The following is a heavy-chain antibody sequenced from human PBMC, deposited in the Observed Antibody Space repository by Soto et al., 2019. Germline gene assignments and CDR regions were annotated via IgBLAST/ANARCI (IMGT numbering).Heavy chain of an antibody. J-gene: IGHJ6*03. CDR1: GGSFSGYY. CDR2: INHSGST. V-gene: IGHV4-34*01. CDR3: ARVSPLKYCSGGSCYSHYYYYMDV. D-gene: IGHD2-15*01. Sequence: SETLSLTCAVYGGSFSGYYWSWIRQPPGKGLEWIGEINHSGSTNYNPSLKSRVTISVDTSKNQFSPKLGSVTAADTAVYYCARVSPLKYCSGGSCYSHYYYYMDVWGKGTTVTVSS.